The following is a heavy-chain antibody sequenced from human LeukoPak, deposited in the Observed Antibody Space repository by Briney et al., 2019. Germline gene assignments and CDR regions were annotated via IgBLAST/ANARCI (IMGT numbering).Heavy chain of an antibody. J-gene: IGHJ4*02. CDR3: AQDSALGIYSSGWYPFDY. CDR2: ISGSGGGT. D-gene: IGHD6-19*01. V-gene: IGHV3-23*01. Sequence: PGGSLRLSCAASGFTFTSYAMSWVRQAPGKGLDWASTISGSGGGTYYADSVKGRFTISRDNSKNTLFLQMNSLRPEDTAIYYCAQDSALGIYSSGWYPFDYWGQGTLVTVSS. CDR1: GFTFTSYA.